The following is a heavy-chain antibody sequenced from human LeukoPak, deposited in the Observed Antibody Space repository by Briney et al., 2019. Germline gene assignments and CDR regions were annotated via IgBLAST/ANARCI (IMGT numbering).Heavy chain of an antibody. CDR3: ARYYYGSGSYYYFDS. J-gene: IGHJ4*02. Sequence: PSETLSLTCTVSGGSISSSSYYWGWIRQPPGKGLEWIGSIYYSGSTYYNPSLKSRVTISVDTSKNQFSLKLSSVTAADTAVYYCARYYYGSGSYYYFDSWGQGTLVTVSS. V-gene: IGHV4-39*01. CDR2: IYYSGST. D-gene: IGHD3-10*01. CDR1: GGSISSSSYY.